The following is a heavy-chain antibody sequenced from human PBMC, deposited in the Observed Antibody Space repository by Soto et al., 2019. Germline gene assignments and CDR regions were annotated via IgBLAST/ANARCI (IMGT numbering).Heavy chain of an antibody. V-gene: IGHV3-30*18. J-gene: IGHJ4*02. D-gene: IGHD3-22*01. CDR3: AKSHSSECSGYYCCFDF. CDR1: GFTFSSFC. CDR2: ISHDGTNK. Sequence: GGSLRLCCADSGFTFSSFCMQWVRQAPGKGLEWVAVISHDGTNKYYADSVKGRFTISRDNSKNPMYLQMNSLRAEDTAVYYCAKSHSSECSGYYCCFDFWGQGSLVTVSS.